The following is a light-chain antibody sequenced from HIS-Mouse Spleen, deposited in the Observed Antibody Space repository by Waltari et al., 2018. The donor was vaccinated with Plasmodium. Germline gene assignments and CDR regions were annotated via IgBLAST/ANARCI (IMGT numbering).Light chain of an antibody. J-gene: IGKJ1*01. CDR1: QSVSSSY. CDR3: QQYGSSSWT. Sequence: EIVLTQSPGTLSLSPGERATLSCRASQSVSSSYLAWYQQKPGPAPRLRIYGASSRATGIPDRFSGSGSGTDFTLTISRLEPEDCAVYYCQQYGSSSWTFGQGTKVEIK. CDR2: GAS. V-gene: IGKV3-20*01.